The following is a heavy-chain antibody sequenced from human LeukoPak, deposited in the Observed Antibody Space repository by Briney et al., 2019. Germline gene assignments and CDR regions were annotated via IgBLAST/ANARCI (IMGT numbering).Heavy chain of an antibody. CDR2: INHDATNI. CDR1: GFTFSSYV. V-gene: IGHV3-74*01. CDR3: ARDPEITDTAMEESYYYYGMDV. J-gene: IGHJ6*02. Sequence: GGSLRLSCAASGFTFSSYVMHWVRQAPGKGLVWVSRINHDATNIIYADSVKGRFTISRDNSKNTLYLQMNSLRAEDTAVYYCARDPEITDTAMEESYYYYGMDVWGQGTTVTVSS. D-gene: IGHD5-18*01.